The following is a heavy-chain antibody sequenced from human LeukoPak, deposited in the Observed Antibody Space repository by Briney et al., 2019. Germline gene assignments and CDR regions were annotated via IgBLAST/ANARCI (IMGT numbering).Heavy chain of an antibody. D-gene: IGHD5/OR15-5a*01. CDR2: INHSGST. V-gene: IGHV4-34*01. J-gene: IGHJ4*02. Sequence: SETLSLTCAVYGGSFSGYYWSWIRQPPGKGLEWIGEINHSGSTNYNPSLKSRVTISVDTSKNQFSLKLSSVTAADTAVYYCATERVSASAWGFDYWGQGSLVTVSS. CDR3: ATERVSASAWGFDY. CDR1: GGSFSGYY.